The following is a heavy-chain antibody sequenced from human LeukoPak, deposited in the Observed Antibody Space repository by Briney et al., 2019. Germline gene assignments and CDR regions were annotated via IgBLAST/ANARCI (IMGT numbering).Heavy chain of an antibody. V-gene: IGHV3-23*01. CDR2: ISGSGGST. Sequence: GGSLRLSCAASGFTFSSYAMSWVRQAPGKGLEWVSAISGSGGSTYYADSVKGRFIISRDNSKNTLYLQMNSLRAEDTAIYYCAISSYCSGGSCYFDYWGQGTLVTVSS. J-gene: IGHJ4*02. D-gene: IGHD2-15*01. CDR3: AISSYCSGGSCYFDY. CDR1: GFTFSSYA.